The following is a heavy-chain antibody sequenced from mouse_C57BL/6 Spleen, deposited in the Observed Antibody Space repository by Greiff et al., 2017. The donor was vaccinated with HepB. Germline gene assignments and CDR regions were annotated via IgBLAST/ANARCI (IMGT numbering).Heavy chain of an antibody. CDR1: GYAFSSSW. CDR2: IYPGDGDT. V-gene: IGHV1-82*01. CDR3: ARDYGDIYAMDY. J-gene: IGHJ4*01. Sequence: QVQLKQSGPELVKPGASVKISCKASGYAFSSSWMNWVKQRPGKGLEWIGRIYPGDGDTNYNGKFKGKATLTADKSSSTAYMQLSSLTSEDSAVYFCARDYGDIYAMDYWGQGTSVTVSS. D-gene: IGHD2-13*01.